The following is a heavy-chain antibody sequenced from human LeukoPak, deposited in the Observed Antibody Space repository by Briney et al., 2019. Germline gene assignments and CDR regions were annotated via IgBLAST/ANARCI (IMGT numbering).Heavy chain of an antibody. J-gene: IGHJ3*02. D-gene: IGHD3-22*01. CDR3: ARGGQTYYYDSSGYLNAAFDI. CDR1: GGSISSSSYY. V-gene: IGHV4-61*05. Sequence: SETLSLTCTVSGGSISSSSYYWGWIRQPPGKGLEWIVRIYTSGSTNYNPSLKRRVTMSVDTSKNQFSLKLSSVTAADTAVYYCARGGQTYYYDSSGYLNAAFDIWGQGTMVTVSS. CDR2: IYTSGST.